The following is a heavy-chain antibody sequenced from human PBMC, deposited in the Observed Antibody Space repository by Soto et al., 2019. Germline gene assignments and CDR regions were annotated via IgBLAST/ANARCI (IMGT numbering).Heavy chain of an antibody. D-gene: IGHD2-21*01. V-gene: IGHV1-18*01. Sequence: QAQLVQSGSEVQKPGASVKVSCKTSGYTFSAFGVAWVRQAPGQGLEWMGWISGNNRDMDYVQKLQDRLTMTIDTFTTTVYMQLNSLRSDDTAMYYCAKSGDGNWFETWGQGTLVTVSS. CDR3: AKSGDGNWFET. J-gene: IGHJ5*02. CDR2: ISGNNRDM. CDR1: GYTFSAFG.